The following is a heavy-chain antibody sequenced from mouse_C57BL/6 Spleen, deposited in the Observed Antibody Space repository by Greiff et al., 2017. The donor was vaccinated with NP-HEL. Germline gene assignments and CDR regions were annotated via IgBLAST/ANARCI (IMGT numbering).Heavy chain of an antibody. CDR3: TGEYYYGSNP. CDR2: IRLKSDNYAT. V-gene: IGHV6-3*01. J-gene: IGHJ3*01. CDR1: GFTFSNYW. D-gene: IGHD1-1*01. Sequence: EVQLQESGGGLVQPGGSMKLSCVASGFTFSNYWMNWVRQSPEKGLEWVAQIRLKSDNYATHYAESVKGRFTISRDDSKSSGYLQMNNLRAEDTGIYYCTGEYYYGSNPWGQGTLVTVSA.